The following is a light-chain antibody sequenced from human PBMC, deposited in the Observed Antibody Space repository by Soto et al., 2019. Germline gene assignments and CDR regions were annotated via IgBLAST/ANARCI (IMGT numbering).Light chain of an antibody. CDR1: RSVLYSSNNKNY. J-gene: IGKJ2*02. Sequence: DIVMTQSPDSLAVSLGERATINCKSSRSVLYSSNNKNYLAWYQQKPGQPPKLLIHWASTRESGVPDRFSGSGSGTDFTLTISSVQAEDVAVYYCQQYYSSCTFGQGTKLEIK. V-gene: IGKV4-1*01. CDR3: QQYYSSCT. CDR2: WAS.